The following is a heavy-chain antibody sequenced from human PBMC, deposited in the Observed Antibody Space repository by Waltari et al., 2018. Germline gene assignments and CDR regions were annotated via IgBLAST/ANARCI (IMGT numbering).Heavy chain of an antibody. D-gene: IGHD5-12*01. CDR3: ARDYGGYDGFDY. CDR1: GFTFSRYA. CDR2: ISYDGSNK. J-gene: IGHJ4*02. Sequence: QVQLVESGGGVVQPGWSLRLSCSASGFTFSRYAIHWVRQAPGKGLEWVAVISYDGSNKYYADSVKGRVTISRDNSKNTLYLQMNSLRAEDTAVYYCARDYGGYDGFDYWGQGTLVTVSS. V-gene: IGHV3-30*01.